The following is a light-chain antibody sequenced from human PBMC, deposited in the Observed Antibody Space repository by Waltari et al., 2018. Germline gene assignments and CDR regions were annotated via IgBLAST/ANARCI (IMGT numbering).Light chain of an antibody. V-gene: IGLV1-44*01. CDR3: VTWDESLNGPV. Sequence: QSVLTQPPPASGAPGQRVTISCSGSSSNIGSDTVQWYQQLPGTAPKLLIYNNGQRPSGVPDRFSGSKSGTSASLAISGLQSEDEADYYCVTWDESLNGPVFGGGTKLTVL. CDR2: NNG. CDR1: SSNIGSDT. J-gene: IGLJ3*02.